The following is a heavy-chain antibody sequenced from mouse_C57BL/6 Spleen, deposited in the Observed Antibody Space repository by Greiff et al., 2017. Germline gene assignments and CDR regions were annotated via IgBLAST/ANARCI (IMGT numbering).Heavy chain of an antibody. Sequence: VQLQQPGAELVKPGASVKMSCKASGYTFTSYWITWVKQRPGQGLEWIGDIYPGSGSTNYNEKFKSKATLTVDTSSSTAYMQLSSLTSEDSAVYYCARAGDIYYYGSSYQAWFAYWGQGTLVTVSA. V-gene: IGHV1-55*01. D-gene: IGHD1-1*01. CDR1: GYTFTSYW. J-gene: IGHJ3*01. CDR3: ARAGDIYYYGSSYQAWFAY. CDR2: IYPGSGST.